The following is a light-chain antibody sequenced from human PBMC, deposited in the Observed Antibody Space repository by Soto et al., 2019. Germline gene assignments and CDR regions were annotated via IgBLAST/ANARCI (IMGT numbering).Light chain of an antibody. V-gene: IGLV1-40*01. Sequence: QSVLTQPPSVSGAPGQSITISCTGSRSNIGAGYDVHWYQQLPGTAPKLLIYGNSNRPSGVPDRFSGSKSGTSASLAITGLQAEDEADYYCQSYDSSLSGSLFGGRTKLTVL. CDR2: GNS. CDR1: RSNIGAGYD. CDR3: QSYDSSLSGSL. J-gene: IGLJ2*01.